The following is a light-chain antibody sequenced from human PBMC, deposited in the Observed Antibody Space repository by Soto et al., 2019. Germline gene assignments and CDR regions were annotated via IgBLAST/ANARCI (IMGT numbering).Light chain of an antibody. CDR3: QEYGTSRT. V-gene: IGKV3-20*01. Sequence: EVVMRQSPATLSVSPGEGATLSCRASQGIGDTLAWYQQRPGQAPRLLIYAASNTAPGIPDRFSGSGSRTDFTLTISRLEPEDFAVYYCQEYGTSRTFGQGTKVDIK. CDR2: AAS. J-gene: IGKJ1*01. CDR1: QGIGDT.